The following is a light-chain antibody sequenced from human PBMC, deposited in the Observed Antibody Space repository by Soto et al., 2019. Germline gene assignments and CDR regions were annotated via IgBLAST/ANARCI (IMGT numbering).Light chain of an antibody. Sequence: QSALTQPPSASGSPGQSVTISCTGTSSDVGSYKFVSWYQQHPGKAPKLMMYEVSKRPSGVPDRFSGSKSGNTASLTVSGLQAEDEADYFCSSYAGNYNVVFGGGTQLTAL. CDR1: SSDVGSYKF. CDR2: EVS. J-gene: IGLJ7*02. CDR3: SSYAGNYNVV. V-gene: IGLV2-8*01.